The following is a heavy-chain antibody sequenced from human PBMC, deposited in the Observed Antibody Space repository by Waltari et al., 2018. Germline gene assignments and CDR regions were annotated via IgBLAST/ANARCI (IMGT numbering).Heavy chain of an antibody. J-gene: IGHJ4*02. Sequence: EVQLVQSGAEVKKPGESLKISCKGSGYSFTSYWIGWVRQMPGKGLEWMGIIYPGDSDTRYSPSFQGQVTISADKSISTAYLQWSSLKASDTAMYYCARRPMPGGYYFNYFDYWGQGTLVTVSS. CDR2: IYPGDSDT. V-gene: IGHV5-51*03. CDR3: ARRPMPGGYYFNYFDY. D-gene: IGHD3-22*01. CDR1: GYSFTSYW.